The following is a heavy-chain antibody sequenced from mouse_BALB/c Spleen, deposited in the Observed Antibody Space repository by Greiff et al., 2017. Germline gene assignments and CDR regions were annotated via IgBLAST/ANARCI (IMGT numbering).Heavy chain of an antibody. J-gene: IGHJ3*01. V-gene: IGHV1-69*02. CDR1: GYTFTSYW. D-gene: IGHD2-4*01. Sequence: QVQLQQPGAELVKPGASVKLSCKASGYTFTSYWMHWVKQRPGQGLEWIGEIDPSDSYTNYNQKFKGKATLAVDKSSSTAYMQLSSLTSEDSAVYYCAREGDSMITTGFADWGQGTLVTVSA. CDR3: AREGDSMITTGFAD. CDR2: IDPSDSYT.